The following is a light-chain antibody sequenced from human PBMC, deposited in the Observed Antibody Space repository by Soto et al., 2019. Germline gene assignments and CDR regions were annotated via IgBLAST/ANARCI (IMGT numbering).Light chain of an antibody. V-gene: IGKV1-39*01. CDR3: QQTYSTPIT. J-gene: IGKJ5*01. CDR2: AAS. CDR1: QSISNY. Sequence: DIQMTQSPSSLSASVGDRVTIACRASQSISNYLNWYQQRPGKAPKLLIYAASSLQSGVPSRFSGSGSGTDFTLTISSLQPEDFVTYYCQQTYSTPITFGQGTHWRL.